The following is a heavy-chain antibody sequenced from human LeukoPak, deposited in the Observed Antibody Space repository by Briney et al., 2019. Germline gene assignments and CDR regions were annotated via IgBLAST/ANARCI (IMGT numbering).Heavy chain of an antibody. J-gene: IGHJ4*02. V-gene: IGHV3-33*06. CDR1: GFTFSRFN. CDR2: IWHDGSNK. D-gene: IGHD5-24*01. Sequence: GGSLRLSCAASGFTFSRFNLHWVRQAPGKGLEWVAVIWHDGSNKYYTDSVKGRFIISRDNSKNTLYLQMNSLRAEDTAVYYCAKGGDGYNYYFDYWGQETLVTVSS. CDR3: AKGGDGYNYYFDY.